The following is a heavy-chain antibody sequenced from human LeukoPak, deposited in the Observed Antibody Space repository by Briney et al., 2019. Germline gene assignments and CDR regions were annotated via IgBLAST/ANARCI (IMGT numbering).Heavy chain of an antibody. CDR3: AKGDSNDYGFTYYYYYMDV. CDR1: GFTFSSYA. Sequence: PGGSLRLSCAASGFTFSSYAMHWVRQAPGKGLEWVAVISYDGSNKYYADSVKGRFTISRDNSKNTVYLHMSSLRAEDTAVYYCAKGDSNDYGFTYYYYYMDVWGKGTTVTVSS. V-gene: IGHV3-30-3*01. J-gene: IGHJ6*03. D-gene: IGHD3/OR15-3a*01. CDR2: ISYDGSNK.